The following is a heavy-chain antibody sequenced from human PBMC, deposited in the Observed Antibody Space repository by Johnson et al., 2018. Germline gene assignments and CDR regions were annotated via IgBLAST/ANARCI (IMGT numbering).Heavy chain of an antibody. CDR3: AKDKVTGGTYSEPRGSYYYYYYMDV. V-gene: IGHV3-9*01. CDR1: GFTFDDYA. J-gene: IGHJ6*03. D-gene: IGHD1-26*01. CDR2: ISWNSGTI. Sequence: VESGRSLRLSCAASGFTFDDYAMHWVRQAPGKGLEWVSGISWNSGTIAYADSVKGRFTISRDNAKTSLYLQMNSLRAEDAALYYCAKDKVTGGTYSEPRGSYYYYYYMDVWGKGTTVTVS.